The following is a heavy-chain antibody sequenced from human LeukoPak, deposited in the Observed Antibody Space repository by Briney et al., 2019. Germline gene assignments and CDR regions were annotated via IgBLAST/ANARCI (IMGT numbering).Heavy chain of an antibody. Sequence: SETLSLTCTVSGDSMSHSYWSWIRQPPGKGLEWLGNIYLSRYSKSNPSLKGRDTISIDPSNNHFSLRLTSVTAADTAVYYCARRRQISTYSPYAFDLWSQGTMVTVSS. CDR1: GDSMSHSY. J-gene: IGHJ3*01. CDR2: IYLSRYS. CDR3: ARRRQISTYSPYAFDL. V-gene: IGHV4-59*08. D-gene: IGHD2-2*01.